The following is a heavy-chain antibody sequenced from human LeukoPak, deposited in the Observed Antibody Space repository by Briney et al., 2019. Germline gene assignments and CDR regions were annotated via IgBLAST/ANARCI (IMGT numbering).Heavy chain of an antibody. Sequence: SETLSLTCAVSGGSISSGGYYWSWIRQHPGKGLEWIGYIYYSGSTYYNPSLKSRVTISVDTSKNQFSLKLSSVTAADTAVYYCARVKVPAPTTPGPGGRFDPWVQGTLATVSS. D-gene: IGHD2-2*01. J-gene: IGHJ5*02. CDR1: GGSISSGGYY. CDR2: IYYSGST. V-gene: IGHV4-31*11. CDR3: ARVKVPAPTTPGPGGRFDP.